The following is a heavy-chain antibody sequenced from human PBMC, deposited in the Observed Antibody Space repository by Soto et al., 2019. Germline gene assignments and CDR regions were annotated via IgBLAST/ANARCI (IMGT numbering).Heavy chain of an antibody. Sequence: ASVKVSCKASGYTFTSYYMHWVRQAPGQGLEWMGIINPRGGSTSYAQKFQGRVTMTRDTSTSTVYMELSSLRSEDTAVYYCARDRTSSSSSWYFDYWGQGTLVTVSS. J-gene: IGHJ4*02. CDR3: ARDRTSSSSSWYFDY. D-gene: IGHD6-13*01. V-gene: IGHV1-46*01. CDR2: INPRGGST. CDR1: GYTFTSYY.